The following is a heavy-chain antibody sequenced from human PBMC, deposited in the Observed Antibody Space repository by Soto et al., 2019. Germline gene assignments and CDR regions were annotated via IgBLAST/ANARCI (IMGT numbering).Heavy chain of an antibody. J-gene: IGHJ3*02. D-gene: IGHD3-16*02. CDR2: ISSSSSYI. Sequence: GGSLRLSCAASGFTFSSYSMNWVRQAPGKGLEWVSSISSSSSYIHYADSVKGRFTISRDNAKNSLYLQMNSLRAEDTAVYYCARDLYPPAFDIWGQGTMVTVSS. CDR3: ARDLYPPAFDI. V-gene: IGHV3-21*01. CDR1: GFTFSSYS.